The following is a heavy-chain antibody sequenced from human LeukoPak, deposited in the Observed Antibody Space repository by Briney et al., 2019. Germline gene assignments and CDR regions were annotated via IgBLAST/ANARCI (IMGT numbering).Heavy chain of an antibody. Sequence: GASVKVSCKASGGTFSSYAISWVRQAPGQGLEWMGGIIPIFGTANYAQKFQGRVTITADESTSTAYMELSSLRSEDTAVYYCARDGTYYHFWSGYSRAGNWFDPWGQGTLVTVSS. D-gene: IGHD3-3*01. CDR1: GGTFSSYA. V-gene: IGHV1-69*13. CDR3: ARDGTYYHFWSGYSRAGNWFDP. CDR2: IIPIFGTA. J-gene: IGHJ5*02.